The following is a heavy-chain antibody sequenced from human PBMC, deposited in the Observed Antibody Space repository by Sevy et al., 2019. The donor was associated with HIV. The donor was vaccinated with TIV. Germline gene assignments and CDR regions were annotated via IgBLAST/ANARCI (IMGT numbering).Heavy chain of an antibody. Sequence: GGSLRLSCAASGFIFSSYTMSWVRQAPGKGLEWVSTNSGSGDKTFYADSVKGRFTISRDKSKNTLYLLMNSLRAEDTAVYYCAKARYIYRWYVLDYWGQGTLVTVSS. V-gene: IGHV3-23*01. CDR2: NSGSGDKT. CDR1: GFIFSSYT. J-gene: IGHJ4*02. CDR3: AKARYIYRWYVLDY. D-gene: IGHD6-13*01.